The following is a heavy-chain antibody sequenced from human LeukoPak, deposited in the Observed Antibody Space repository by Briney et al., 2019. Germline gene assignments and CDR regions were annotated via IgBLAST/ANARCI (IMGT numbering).Heavy chain of an antibody. CDR1: GGSISSSNW. V-gene: IGHV4-4*02. D-gene: IGHD3-10*01. Sequence: PSETLSLTCAVSGGSISSSNWWSGVRQPPGKGLEWIGEVYHSGSTNYNTSLKSRVTISVDKSQNQFSLPLSSVTAADTAVYYWAGEYSGSYSSRRGGYYYMDVWGKGTTVTVSS. CDR2: VYHSGST. J-gene: IGHJ6*03. CDR3: AGEYSGSYSSRRGGYYYMDV.